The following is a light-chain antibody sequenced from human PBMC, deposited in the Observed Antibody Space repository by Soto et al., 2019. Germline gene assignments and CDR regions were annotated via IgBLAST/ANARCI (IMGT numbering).Light chain of an antibody. J-gene: IGKJ4*01. Sequence: EIVMTQSPATLSVSPGERATLSCRASQSVSSNLAWYQQKPGQAPRLLIYDASTRATGIPARFSGSGSGTEYNLTISSLQSEDSAVYYCQQCSWHPFTLTFGGGTKVEIK. V-gene: IGKV3-15*01. CDR3: QQCSWHPFTLT. CDR1: QSVSSN. CDR2: DAS.